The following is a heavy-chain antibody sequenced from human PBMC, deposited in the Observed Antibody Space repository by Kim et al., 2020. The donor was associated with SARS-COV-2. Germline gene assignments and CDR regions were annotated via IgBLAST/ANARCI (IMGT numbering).Heavy chain of an antibody. V-gene: IGHV1-3*01. CDR1: GYTFTSYA. Sequence: ASVKVSCKASGYTFTSYAMHWVRQAPGQRLEWMGWINAGNGNTKYSQKFQGRVTITRDTSASTAYMELSSLRSEDTAVYYCARSGGYGFGTRSFDYWGQGTLVTVSS. CDR2: INAGNGNT. D-gene: IGHD4-17*01. CDR3: ARSGGYGFGTRSFDY. J-gene: IGHJ4*02.